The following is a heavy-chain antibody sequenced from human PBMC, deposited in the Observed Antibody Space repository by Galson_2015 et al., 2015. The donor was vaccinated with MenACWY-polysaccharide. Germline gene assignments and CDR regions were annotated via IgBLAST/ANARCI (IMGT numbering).Heavy chain of an antibody. J-gene: IGHJ4*02. CDR1: GFTFSTYG. D-gene: IGHD2-15*01. CDR3: AKDLTRYCSGGSCDNFDY. CDR2: MSHDGSNK. Sequence: PRLSCAASGFTFSTYGMHWVRQAPGKGLEWVAVMSHDGSNKYYADSVKGRFTISRDNSKNTLYLQMNSLRAEDTAVYYCAKDLTRYCSGGSCDNFDYWGQGTLVTVSS. V-gene: IGHV3-30*18.